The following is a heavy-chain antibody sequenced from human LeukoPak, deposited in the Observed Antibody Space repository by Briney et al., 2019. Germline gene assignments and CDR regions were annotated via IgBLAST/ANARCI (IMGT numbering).Heavy chain of an antibody. CDR1: GFTFGSYG. CDR3: ARSPADYSNYYFDY. D-gene: IGHD4-11*01. J-gene: IGHJ4*02. V-gene: IGHV3-33*01. Sequence: PGGSLRLSCAASGFTFGSYGMHWVRQAPGKGLEWVAVIWYDGSNKYYADSVKGRFTISRDNSKNTLYLQMNSLRAEDTAVYYCARSPADYSNYYFDYWGQGTLVTVSS. CDR2: IWYDGSNK.